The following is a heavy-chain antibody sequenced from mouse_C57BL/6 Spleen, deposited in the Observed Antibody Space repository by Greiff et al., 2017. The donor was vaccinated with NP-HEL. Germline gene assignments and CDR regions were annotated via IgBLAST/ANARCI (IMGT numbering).Heavy chain of an antibody. D-gene: IGHD2-3*01. CDR1: GYTFTSYW. Sequence: QVQLQQPGAELVRPGSSVKLSCKASGYTFTSYWMHWVKQRPIQGLEWIGNIDPSDSETHYNQKFKDKATLTVDKSSSTAYMQLSSLTSEDSAVYYCARRGGYYQSLNWYFDVWGTGTTVTVSS. CDR2: IDPSDSET. CDR3: ARRGGYYQSLNWYFDV. J-gene: IGHJ1*03. V-gene: IGHV1-52*01.